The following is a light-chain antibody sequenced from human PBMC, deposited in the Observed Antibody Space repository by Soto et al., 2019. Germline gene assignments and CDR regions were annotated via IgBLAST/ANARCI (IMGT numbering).Light chain of an antibody. CDR1: QDISNY. CDR3: QQYDNLPYT. J-gene: IGKJ2*01. V-gene: IGKV1-33*01. CDR2: DAS. Sequence: DIQMTQSPSSLSASVGDRVTITCQASQDISNYLNWYQQKPGKAPKLLIYDASNLETGVPSRFSGSGSVTDFTFTISSLQPEDIATEYCQQYDNLPYTFGQGTKLEIK.